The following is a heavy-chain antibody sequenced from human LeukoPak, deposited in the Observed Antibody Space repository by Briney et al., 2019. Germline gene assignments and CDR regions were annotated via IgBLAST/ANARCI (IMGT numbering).Heavy chain of an antibody. V-gene: IGHV3-7*03. CDR1: GFTSSSYW. CDR3: ARDTYGSGSYHY. Sequence: GGSLRLSCAASGFTSSSYWMSWVRQAPGKGLEWVANIKQDGSEKYYVDSVKGRFTVSRDNAKNSLYLQMNSLRAEDTAVYYCARDTYGSGSYHYWGQGTLVTVSS. CDR2: IKQDGSEK. D-gene: IGHD3-10*01. J-gene: IGHJ4*02.